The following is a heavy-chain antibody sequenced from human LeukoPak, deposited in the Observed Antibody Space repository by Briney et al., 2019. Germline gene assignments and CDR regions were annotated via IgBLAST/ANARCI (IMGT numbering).Heavy chain of an antibody. J-gene: IGHJ3*02. CDR2: IKPDGNDR. CDR1: GFIFSNYW. CDR3: ARDLEPDRILYYYGAFDI. V-gene: IGHV3-7*01. Sequence: GGSLRLSCAASGFIFSNYWVTWVRQAPGKGLEWVANIKPDGNDRNYADSVRGRFTISIDSAKKSVYLQMNSLRADDTAVYYCARDLEPDRILYYYGAFDIWGQGTMVTVSS. D-gene: IGHD2-8*01.